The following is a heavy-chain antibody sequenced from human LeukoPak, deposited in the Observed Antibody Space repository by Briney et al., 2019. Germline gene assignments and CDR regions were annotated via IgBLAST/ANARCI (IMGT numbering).Heavy chain of an antibody. CDR2: IYYSGST. V-gene: IGHV4-59*01. Sequence: SETLSLTCTVSGGSISSYYWSWIRQPPGKGLEWIGYIYYSGSTNYNPSPKSRVTISVDTSKNQFSLKLSSVTAADTAVYYCARVGGFYDILTGYDNWFDPWGQGTLVTVSS. D-gene: IGHD3-9*01. CDR1: GGSISSYY. CDR3: ARVGGFYDILTGYDNWFDP. J-gene: IGHJ5*02.